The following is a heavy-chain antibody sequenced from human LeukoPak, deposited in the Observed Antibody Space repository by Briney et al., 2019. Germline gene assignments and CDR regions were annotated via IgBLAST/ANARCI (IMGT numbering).Heavy chain of an antibody. Sequence: ASVKVSCKASGYTFTNYAVNWVRQAPGQGLEWMGRIIPILGIANYAQKFQGRVTITADKSTSTAYMELSSLRSEDTAVYYCARFFAGAFDIWGQGTMVTVSS. J-gene: IGHJ3*02. CDR1: GYTFTNYA. CDR3: ARFFAGAFDI. CDR2: IIPILGIA. V-gene: IGHV1-69*04.